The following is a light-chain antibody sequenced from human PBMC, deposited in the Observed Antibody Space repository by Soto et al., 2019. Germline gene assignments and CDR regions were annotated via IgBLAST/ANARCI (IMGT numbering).Light chain of an antibody. CDR3: QQYNNPTWM. Sequence: EIVMTQSPATLSVSPGERATLSCRASQSVSSNLAWYQQKPGQAPRLLIYGASTRATGIPARFSGSGSGTEFTLTISSLQSEDFAVYYCQQYNNPTWMFGQGTKVEIK. CDR2: GAS. V-gene: IGKV3-15*01. J-gene: IGKJ1*01. CDR1: QSVSSN.